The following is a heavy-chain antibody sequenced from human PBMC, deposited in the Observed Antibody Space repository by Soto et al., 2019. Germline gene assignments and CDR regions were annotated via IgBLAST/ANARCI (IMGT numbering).Heavy chain of an antibody. V-gene: IGHV4-34*01. D-gene: IGHD5-12*01. CDR3: AGALLGPLVAVLTY. CDR1: GGSFSGYY. CDR2: INHSGST. J-gene: IGHJ4*02. Sequence: SETLSLTCAVYGGSFSGYYWSWIRQPPGKGLEWIGEINHSGSTNYNPSLKSRVTISVDTSKNQFSLKLSSVTAADTAVYYCAGALLGPLVAVLTYWGQGTLVTVSS.